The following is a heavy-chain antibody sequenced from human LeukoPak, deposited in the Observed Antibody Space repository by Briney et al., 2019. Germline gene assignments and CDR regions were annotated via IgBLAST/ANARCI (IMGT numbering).Heavy chain of an antibody. CDR2: IIPIFGTV. Sequence: SVKVSCKASGGTFSSYAISWVRQAPGQGLEWMGGIIPIFGTVNYAQKFQGRVTITADESTSTAYMELSSLRSEDTAVYYCARVAARGTIFGVVTDDAFDIWGQGTMVTVSS. CDR1: GGTFSSYA. D-gene: IGHD3-3*01. V-gene: IGHV1-69*13. CDR3: ARVAARGTIFGVVTDDAFDI. J-gene: IGHJ3*02.